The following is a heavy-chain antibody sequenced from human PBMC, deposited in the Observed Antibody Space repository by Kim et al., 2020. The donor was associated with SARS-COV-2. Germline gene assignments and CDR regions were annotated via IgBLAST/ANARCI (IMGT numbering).Heavy chain of an antibody. CDR1: GGSFSGYY. CDR2: INHSGST. D-gene: IGHD3-9*01. Sequence: SETLSLTCAVYGGSFSGYYWSWIRQPPGKGLEWIGEINHSGSTNYNPSLKSRVTISVDTSKNQFSLKLSSVTAADTAVYYCARTKYYDILTGIDFDYWGQGTLVTVSS. V-gene: IGHV4-34*01. CDR3: ARTKYYDILTGIDFDY. J-gene: IGHJ4*02.